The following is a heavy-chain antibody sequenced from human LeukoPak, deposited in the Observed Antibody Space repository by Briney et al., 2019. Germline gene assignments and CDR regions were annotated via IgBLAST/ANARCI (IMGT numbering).Heavy chain of an antibody. D-gene: IGHD2-2*01. Sequence: GGSLRLSCAASGFTFSSYAMSWVRQAPGKGLEWVSAISGSGGSTYYADSVKGRFTISRDNSKNTLYLQMNSLRAEDTAVYYCARSESTGVVPAAIGNWFDPWGQGTLVTVSS. V-gene: IGHV3-23*01. CDR3: ARSESTGVVPAAIGNWFDP. J-gene: IGHJ5*02. CDR1: GFTFSSYA. CDR2: ISGSGGST.